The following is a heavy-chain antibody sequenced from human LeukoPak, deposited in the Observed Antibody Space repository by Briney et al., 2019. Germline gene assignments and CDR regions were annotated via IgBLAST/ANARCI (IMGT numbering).Heavy chain of an antibody. CDR2: ISAYNGNI. V-gene: IGHV1-18*01. J-gene: IGHJ4*02. Sequence: GASVKVSCKASGYTFTSYGISWVRQAPGQGLEWMGWISAYNGNINYAQKLQGRVTMTTDTSTSTAYMELRGLGSDDTAVYYCARRTYSSSSSIFEYWGQGTLVTVSS. CDR3: ARRTYSSSSSIFEY. CDR1: GYTFTSYG. D-gene: IGHD6-6*01.